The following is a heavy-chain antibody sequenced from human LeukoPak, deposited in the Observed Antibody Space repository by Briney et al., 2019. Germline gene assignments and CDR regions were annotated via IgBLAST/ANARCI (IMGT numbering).Heavy chain of an antibody. Sequence: PSATLSLTCTVSSGSISTYYWSWIRQPPGKRLEWIGFIHYTGSTNYNPSLKSRVTISVDTSKNQFSLKLNSVTAADTAVYYCARSSGSRYYIDYWGQGTLVTVSS. J-gene: IGHJ4*02. D-gene: IGHD1-26*01. CDR3: ARSSGSRYYIDY. V-gene: IGHV4-59*01. CDR1: SGSISTYY. CDR2: IHYTGST.